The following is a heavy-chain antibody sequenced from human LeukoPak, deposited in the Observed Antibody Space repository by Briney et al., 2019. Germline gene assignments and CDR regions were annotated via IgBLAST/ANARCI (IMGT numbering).Heavy chain of an antibody. CDR1: GGSISSYY. D-gene: IGHD5-24*01. CDR2: IYYSGST. J-gene: IGHJ3*02. Sequence: SETLSLTCTVSGGSISSYYWSWIRQPPGKGLEWIGCIYYSGSTNYNPSLKSRVTISVDTSKNQFSLKLSPVTAADTAVYYCARDRGRWLHRDAFDIWGQGTMVTVSS. V-gene: IGHV4-59*01. CDR3: ARDRGRWLHRDAFDI.